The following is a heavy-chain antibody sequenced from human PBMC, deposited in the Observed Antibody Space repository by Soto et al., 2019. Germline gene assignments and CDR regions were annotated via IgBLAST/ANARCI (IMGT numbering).Heavy chain of an antibody. CDR1: GFTFSSYA. J-gene: IGHJ3*02. V-gene: IGHV3-23*01. Sequence: GGSLRLSCAASGFTFSSYAMSWVRQAPGKGLEWVSAISGSGGSTYYADSVKGRFTISRDNSKNTLYLQMNSLRAEDTAVYYCAKSQYPFTMVRGAFDIWGQGTMVTVSS. D-gene: IGHD3-10*01. CDR2: ISGSGGST. CDR3: AKSQYPFTMVRGAFDI.